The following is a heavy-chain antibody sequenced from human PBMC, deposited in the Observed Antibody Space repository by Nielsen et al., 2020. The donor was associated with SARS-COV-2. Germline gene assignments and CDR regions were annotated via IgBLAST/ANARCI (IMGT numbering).Heavy chain of an antibody. J-gene: IGHJ6*02. V-gene: IGHV6-1*01. CDR3: ARWRLGALSWGGGGMDV. CDR2: TYYRSKWYN. D-gene: IGHD3-16*02. Sequence: SQTLSLTCAISGDSVSSNSAAWNWIRQSPSRGLEWLGRTYYRSKWYNDYAVSVKSRITINPDTSKNQFSLQLNSMTPEDKAVYYGARWRLGALSWGGGGMDVWGQGTTVTVSS. CDR1: GDSVSSNSAA.